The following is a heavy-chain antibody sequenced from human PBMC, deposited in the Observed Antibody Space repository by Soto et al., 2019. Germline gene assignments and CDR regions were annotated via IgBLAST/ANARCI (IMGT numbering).Heavy chain of an antibody. CDR1: GYTFTSYD. CDR3: ARSGFVVVPAAIGYYGMDV. Sequence: ASVNVSCTASGYTFTSYDINWVRQATGQGLEWMGWMNPNSGNTGYAQKFQGRVTMTRNTSISTAYMELSSLRSEDTAVYYCARSGFVVVPAAIGYYGMDVWGQGTTVTVSS. CDR2: MNPNSGNT. J-gene: IGHJ6*02. V-gene: IGHV1-8*01. D-gene: IGHD2-2*01.